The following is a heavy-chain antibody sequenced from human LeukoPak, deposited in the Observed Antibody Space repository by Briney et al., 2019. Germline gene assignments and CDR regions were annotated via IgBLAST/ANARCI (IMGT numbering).Heavy chain of an antibody. CDR2: INYSGST. V-gene: IGHV4-59*01. D-gene: IGHD3-22*01. CDR1: GGSISSYY. J-gene: IGHJ4*02. Sequence: PSETLSLTCTLAGGSISSYYWSWIRQPPGKVREWIGYINYSGSTKYSPPLKRRVTNSVDTSKNQSSLQLTSVTAADTAVYYCARHYYHSSDYFYFDFWGRGTLVTVSS. CDR3: ARHYYHSSDYFYFDF.